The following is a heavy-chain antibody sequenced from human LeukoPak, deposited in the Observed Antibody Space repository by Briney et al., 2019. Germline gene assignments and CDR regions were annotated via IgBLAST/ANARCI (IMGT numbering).Heavy chain of an antibody. D-gene: IGHD1-26*01. V-gene: IGHV1-2*02. CDR1: GYTFTCYY. J-gene: IGHJ4*02. Sequence: GASVKVSCKASGYTFTCYYMHWVRQAPGQGLEWMGWINPNSGGTNYAQKFQGRVTMTRDTSISTAYMELSRLRSDDTAVYYCASSGGSYFAVFDYWGQGTLVTVSS. CDR3: ASSGGSYFAVFDY. CDR2: INPNSGGT.